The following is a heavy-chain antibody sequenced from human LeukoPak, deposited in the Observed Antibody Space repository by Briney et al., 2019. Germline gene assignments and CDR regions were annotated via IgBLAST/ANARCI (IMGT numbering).Heavy chain of an antibody. J-gene: IGHJ4*02. CDR2: INPSGGST. V-gene: IGHV1-46*01. CDR3: ARGASDSSGYRSPADFDY. CDR1: GYTFTSYY. Sequence: GASVKVSCKASGYTFTSYYMHWVRQAPGQGLEWMGIINPSGGSTSYAQKFQGRVTMTRDTSTSTVYMELSSLRSEDTAGYYCARGASDSSGYRSPADFDYWGQGTLVTVSS. D-gene: IGHD3-22*01.